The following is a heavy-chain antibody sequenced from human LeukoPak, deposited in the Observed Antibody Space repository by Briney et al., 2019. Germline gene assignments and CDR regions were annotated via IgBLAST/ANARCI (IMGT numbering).Heavy chain of an antibody. D-gene: IGHD2-2*02. CDR2: IYYSGST. Sequence: PSETLSLTCTVSGGSISSYYWSWIRQPPGKGLEWIGYIYYSGSTNYNPSLKSRVTISVDTSKNQFSLKLSSVTAADTAVYYCARGGIVVVPAAILDTDAFDIWGQGTMVTVSS. CDR1: GGSISSYY. J-gene: IGHJ3*02. CDR3: ARGGIVVVPAAILDTDAFDI. V-gene: IGHV4-59*01.